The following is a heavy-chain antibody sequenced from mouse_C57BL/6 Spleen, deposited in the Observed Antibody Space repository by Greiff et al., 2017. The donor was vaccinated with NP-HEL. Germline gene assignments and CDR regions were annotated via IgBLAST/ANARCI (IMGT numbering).Heavy chain of an antibody. CDR3: ARAYDYDEAWFAY. Sequence: VQLKESGGDLVKPGGSLKLSCAASGFTFSSYGMSWVRQTPDKRLEWVATISSGGSYTYYPDSVKGRFTISRDNAKNTLYLQMSSLKSEDTAMYYCARAYDYDEAWFAYWGQGTLVTVSA. CDR2: ISSGGSYT. V-gene: IGHV5-6*01. J-gene: IGHJ3*01. CDR1: GFTFSSYG. D-gene: IGHD2-4*01.